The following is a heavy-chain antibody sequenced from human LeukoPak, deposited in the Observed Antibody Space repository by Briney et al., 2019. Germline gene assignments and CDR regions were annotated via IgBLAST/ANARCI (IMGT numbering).Heavy chain of an antibody. CDR2: INGSGGST. V-gene: IGHV3-23*01. Sequence: GGSLRLSCAASGFTFSSYAMSWVRQAPGKWLEWVSAINGSGGSTYYADSVKGRFTISRDNAKNSLYLQMNSLRAEDMALYYCAKHISAGVAAHLYYFDYWGQGTLVTVSS. D-gene: IGHD2-15*01. CDR1: GFTFSSYA. CDR3: AKHISAGVAAHLYYFDY. J-gene: IGHJ4*02.